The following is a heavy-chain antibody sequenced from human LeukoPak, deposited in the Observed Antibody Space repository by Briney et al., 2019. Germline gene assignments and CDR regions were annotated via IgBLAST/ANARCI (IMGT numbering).Heavy chain of an antibody. CDR1: GGSISTYY. D-gene: IGHD2-8*02. V-gene: IGHV4-4*07. CDR3: ARDPGVYCTGGNRYGYWYFDL. Sequence: KPSETLSLTCTISGGSISTYYWSWIRQPAGKGLEWIGRIYSSGNTNYNPSLNSRVTMSVDASKNQFFLNLNSVTAADTAVYYCARDPGVYCTGGNRYGYWYFDLWGRGTLVTVSS. J-gene: IGHJ2*01. CDR2: IYSSGNT.